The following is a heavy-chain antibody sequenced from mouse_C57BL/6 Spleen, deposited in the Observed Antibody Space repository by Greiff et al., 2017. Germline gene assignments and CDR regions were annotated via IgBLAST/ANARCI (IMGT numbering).Heavy chain of an antibody. D-gene: IGHD2-1*01. CDR3: TAWGGNYGNYDMDY. J-gene: IGHJ4*01. CDR2: IYPENGDT. CDR1: GFNIKDDY. Sequence: VQLQQSGAELVRPGASVKLSCTASGFNIKDDYMHWVKQRPEQGLEWIGWIYPENGDTEYASKFQGKATITADTSSNTAYLQLSSLTSEDTAVYYCTAWGGNYGNYDMDYWGQGASVTVSS. V-gene: IGHV14-4*01.